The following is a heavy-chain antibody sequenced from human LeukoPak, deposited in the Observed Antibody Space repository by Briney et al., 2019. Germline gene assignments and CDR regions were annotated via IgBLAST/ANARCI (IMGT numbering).Heavy chain of an antibody. CDR2: IYYSGST. CDR1: GSSISSSSYY. CDR3: AMYSGSYWGAFDI. J-gene: IGHJ3*02. D-gene: IGHD1-26*01. V-gene: IGHV4-39*01. Sequence: SETLSLTCTVSGSSISSSSYYWGWIRQPPGKGLEWIGSIYYSGSTYYNPSLKSRVTISVDTSKNQFSLKLSSVTAADTAVYYCAMYSGSYWGAFDIWGQGTMVTVSS.